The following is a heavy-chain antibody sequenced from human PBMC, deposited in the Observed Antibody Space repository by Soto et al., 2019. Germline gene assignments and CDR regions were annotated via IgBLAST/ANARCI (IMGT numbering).Heavy chain of an antibody. CDR1: GFTFTSYA. J-gene: IGHJ5*02. V-gene: IGHV3-23*01. D-gene: IGHD6-13*01. CDR3: ADVGIPVAGHNWSGA. Sequence: LRLCWEASGFTFTSYAMSGVREASVKGLHSVSAISGSGGSTYYADPVNGRFTIYRDNDKNTRYLQMNSLTADDTAVYYCADVGIPVAGHNWSGAPGPGTVDTVSS. CDR2: ISGSGGST.